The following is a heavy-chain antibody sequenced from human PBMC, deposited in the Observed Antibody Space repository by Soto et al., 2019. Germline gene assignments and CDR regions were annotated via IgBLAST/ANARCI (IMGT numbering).Heavy chain of an antibody. V-gene: IGHV1-69*08. CDR3: ARERSRYDRSGYYRPDY. D-gene: IGHD3-22*01. CDR1: GDTFSTYS. Sequence: SVKVSCKASGDTFSTYSISWVRQAPGQGLEWLGGIIPILGTPSYAQRFQGRVTITADKSTSTAYMELSSLRSEDTAVYYCARERSRYDRSGYYRPDYWGQGTLVTVSS. CDR2: IIPILGTP. J-gene: IGHJ4*02.